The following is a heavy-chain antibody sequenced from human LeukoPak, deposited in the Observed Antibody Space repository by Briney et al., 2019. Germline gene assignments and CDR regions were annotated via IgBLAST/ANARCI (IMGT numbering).Heavy chain of an antibody. CDR2: IIPIFGTA. CDR1: GGTFSSYV. D-gene: IGHD3-10*01. V-gene: IGHV1-69*05. CDR3: ARGPRITVIRGGQWYCYMDV. Sequence: SVKVSCKASGGTFSSYVINWVRQAPGQGLEWMGGIIPIFGTANYAQKFQGRVTMTRDTSMSTVYMELSSLRSEDTAVYYCARGPRITVIRGGQWYCYMDVWGKGTTVTISS. J-gene: IGHJ6*03.